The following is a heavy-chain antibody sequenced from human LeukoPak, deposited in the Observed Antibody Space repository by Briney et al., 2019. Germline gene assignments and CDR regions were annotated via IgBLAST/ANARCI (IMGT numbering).Heavy chain of an antibody. CDR1: GFTFSPYW. J-gene: IGHJ4*02. CDR2: IKSEGSYT. D-gene: IGHD6-25*01. CDR3: ASAAAYGAVGFAC. Sequence: QPGRSLRLSCAASGFTFSPYWIHWVRQPPGKGRVWVSRIKSEGSYTNYADSVRGRFTISRDSAKNTVYLQMNSLRVEDTAVLDCASAAAYGAVGFACWGQGTLVTVSA. V-gene: IGHV3-74*01.